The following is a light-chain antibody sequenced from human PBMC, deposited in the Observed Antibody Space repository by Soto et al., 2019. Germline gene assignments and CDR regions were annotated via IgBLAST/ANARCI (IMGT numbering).Light chain of an antibody. CDR2: GTS. CDR3: QQFGSSPPLT. V-gene: IGKV3-20*01. CDR1: HSISRGF. Sequence: ELVLTQSPGTLSLSPGERATLSCRASHSISRGFLAWYQQKPGQAPRLLIYGTSNRGTGIPDRFSGSGSGTDFTLTISRLEPEDFAVYYCQQFGSSPPLTFGGGTKVEIK. J-gene: IGKJ4*01.